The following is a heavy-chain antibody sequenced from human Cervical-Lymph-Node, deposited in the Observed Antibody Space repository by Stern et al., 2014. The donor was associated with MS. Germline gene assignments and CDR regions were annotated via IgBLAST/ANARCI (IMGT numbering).Heavy chain of an antibody. CDR1: GFTFSYHA. V-gene: IGHV3-30*01. D-gene: IGHD4-17*01. CDR2: ISYDGSDK. J-gene: IGHJ4*02. CDR3: ARGGAVTTSDYYLYY. Sequence: DQLVESGGGVVQPGRSLRLSCAASGFTFSYHAMHWVRQAPGKGLEGVALISYDGSDKNDADSVKGRFTISRDNSRNTLYLQMNSLRVDDTAVYYCARGGAVTTSDYYLYYWGQGILVTVSS.